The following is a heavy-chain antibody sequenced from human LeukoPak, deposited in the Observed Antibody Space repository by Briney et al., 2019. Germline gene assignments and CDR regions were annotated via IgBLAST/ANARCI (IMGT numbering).Heavy chain of an antibody. V-gene: IGHV4-38-2*02. CDR2: IYHSGST. CDR3: AYYDFWSGYYGV. J-gene: IGHJ4*02. Sequence: PSETLSLTCTVSGYSISSGYYWSWIRQPPGKGLEWIGYIYHSGSTYYNPSLKSRVTISVDRSKNQFSLKLSSVSAADTAVYYCAYYDFWSGYYGVWGQGTLVTVSS. D-gene: IGHD3-3*01. CDR1: GYSISSGYY.